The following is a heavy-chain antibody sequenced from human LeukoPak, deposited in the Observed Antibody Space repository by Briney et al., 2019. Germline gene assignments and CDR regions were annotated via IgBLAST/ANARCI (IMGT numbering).Heavy chain of an antibody. V-gene: IGHV4-34*01. J-gene: IGHJ4*02. CDR3: ARGFEMAISLFDY. CDR1: GGSFSGYY. Sequence: SETLSLTCAVYGGSFSGYYWSWIRQPPGKGLEWIGEINHSGSTNYNPSLKSRVTISVDTSKNQFSLKLSSVTAADTAVYYCARGFEMAISLFDYWGQGTLVTVSS. D-gene: IGHD5-24*01. CDR2: INHSGST.